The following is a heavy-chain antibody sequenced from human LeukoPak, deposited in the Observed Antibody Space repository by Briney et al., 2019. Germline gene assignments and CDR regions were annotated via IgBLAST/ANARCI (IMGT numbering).Heavy chain of an antibody. D-gene: IGHD6-19*01. CDR1: GYTFTGYY. V-gene: IGHV1-2*02. J-gene: IGHJ5*02. CDR3: AREAVAGTNWFDP. CDR2: INPNSGGT. Sequence: ASVKVSCKASGYTFTGYYMHWVRQAPGQGLEWMGWINPNSGGTNYAQKSQGRVTMTRDTSISTAYMELSRLRSDDTAVYYCAREAVAGTNWFDPWGQGTLVTVSS.